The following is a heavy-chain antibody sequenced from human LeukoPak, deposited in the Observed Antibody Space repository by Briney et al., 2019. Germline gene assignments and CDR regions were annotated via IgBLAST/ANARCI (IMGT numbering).Heavy chain of an antibody. V-gene: IGHV3-66*01. J-gene: IGHJ4*02. Sequence: PGGSLRLSCAASGFTVSSNYMSWVRQAPGKGLEWVSVIYSGGSTYYADSVKGRFTISRDNSKNTLYLQMNSLRAGDTAVYYCARDRVDYYDSSGYYGYLDYWGQGTLVTVSS. CDR1: GFTVSSNY. CDR3: ARDRVDYYDSSGYYGYLDY. D-gene: IGHD3-22*01. CDR2: IYSGGST.